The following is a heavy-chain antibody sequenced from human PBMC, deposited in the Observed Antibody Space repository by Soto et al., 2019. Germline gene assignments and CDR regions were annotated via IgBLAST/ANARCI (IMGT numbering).Heavy chain of an antibody. D-gene: IGHD6-19*01. V-gene: IGHV3-21*06. CDR3: ARDGGDSSGWYQFDY. J-gene: IGHJ4*02. Sequence: EVQLVESGGGLVKPGGSLRLSCAASGFTFSSYSMNWFRQVPGKGLEWVASISRSNSYIYYADSVKGRFTISRDNAKNSLYLQMNSLRAEDTAVYYCARDGGDSSGWYQFDYWGQGTLVTGSS. CDR2: ISRSNSYI. CDR1: GFTFSSYS.